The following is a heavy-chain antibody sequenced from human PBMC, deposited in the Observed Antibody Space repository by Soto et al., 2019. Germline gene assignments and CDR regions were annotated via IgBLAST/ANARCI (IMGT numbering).Heavy chain of an antibody. CDR3: ARYYCDSSGYFYGMDV. V-gene: IGHV4-59*01. D-gene: IGHD3-22*01. J-gene: IGHJ6*02. CDR1: GCSIIRYY. Sequence: SETLSLTCTVSGCSIIRYYWSWIRQPPGKGLEWIGHSYYSGSTNYNPSLKSRVTLSVDTSNNQFSLKLSSVTAADTAVYYCARYYCDSSGYFYGMDVWGQGTTVTVS. CDR2: SYYSGST.